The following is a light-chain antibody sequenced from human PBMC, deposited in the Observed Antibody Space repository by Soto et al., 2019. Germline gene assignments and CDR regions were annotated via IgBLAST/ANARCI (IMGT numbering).Light chain of an antibody. CDR1: QSVSNS. Sequence: TQPPGTLSLSKRGRASLSCRASQSVSNSLAWFQQKPGQAPRLLIYDASNRATGIPARFSGSGSGTDFTLTISSLEPEDFAVYYCQQRSEWITFGQGRLLEV. CDR2: DAS. J-gene: IGKJ5*01. V-gene: IGKV3-11*01. CDR3: QQRSEWIT.